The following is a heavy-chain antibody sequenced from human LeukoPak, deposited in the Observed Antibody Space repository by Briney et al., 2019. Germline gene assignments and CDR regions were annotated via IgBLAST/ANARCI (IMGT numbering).Heavy chain of an antibody. D-gene: IGHD3-22*01. V-gene: IGHV3-53*01. CDR1: GFTVSSSY. J-gene: IGHJ4*02. CDR2: IYSGGST. Sequence: GGSLRLSCAASGFTVSSSYMSWVRQAPGKGLEWVSVIYSGGSTYYADSVKGRFTISRDNSKNTLYLQMNSLRAEDTAVYYCARSGYYYGSSGYYYASYFDYWGQGTLVTVSS. CDR3: ARSGYYYGSSGYYYASYFDY.